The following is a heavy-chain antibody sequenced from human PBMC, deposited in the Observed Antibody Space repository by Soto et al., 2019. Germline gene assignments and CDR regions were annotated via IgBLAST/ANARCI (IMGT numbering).Heavy chain of an antibody. J-gene: IGHJ4*02. D-gene: IGHD6-19*01. V-gene: IGHV1-3*04. Sequence: GSSVKVARKASGYTLTRYAGDWVRHAPGQRLEWMGWINTGNGNTKYSQKFQGRVTISTDTSASTAYMELSSLRSEDTAFYYCARDHVSGWYFDYWGQGTPVTVSS. CDR2: INTGNGNT. CDR3: ARDHVSGWYFDY. CDR1: GYTLTRYA.